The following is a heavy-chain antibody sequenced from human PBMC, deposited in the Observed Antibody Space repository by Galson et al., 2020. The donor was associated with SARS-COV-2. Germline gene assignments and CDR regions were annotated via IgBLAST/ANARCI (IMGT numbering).Heavy chain of an antibody. CDR3: ARTNPLTRAFDI. CDR2: IGTSGSPT. J-gene: IGHJ3*02. V-gene: IGHV3-48*03. Sequence: GGSLRLSCAASGFTFSSFEMNWVRQAPGKGLEWVSFIGTSGSPTYYADSVMGRFTISRDNAKNSLYLQMNSLRVEDTAIYYCARTNPLTRAFDIWGQGTMVTVSS. D-gene: IGHD4-17*01. CDR1: GFTFSSFE.